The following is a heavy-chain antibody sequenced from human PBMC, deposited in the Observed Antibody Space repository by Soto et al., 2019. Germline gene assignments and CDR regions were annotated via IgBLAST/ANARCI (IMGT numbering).Heavy chain of an antibody. V-gene: IGHV3-23*01. Sequence: EVQLLESGGGLVQPGGSLRLTCAASGFTFSSYAMSWVRQAPGKGLEWVSAISGSGGSTYYADSVKGRFTISRDNSKNTLYLQMNSLRAEDTAVYYCAKIGRGYYYYYYMDVWGKGTTVTVSS. CDR1: GFTFSSYA. CDR3: AKIGRGYYYYYYMDV. J-gene: IGHJ6*03. CDR2: ISGSGGST.